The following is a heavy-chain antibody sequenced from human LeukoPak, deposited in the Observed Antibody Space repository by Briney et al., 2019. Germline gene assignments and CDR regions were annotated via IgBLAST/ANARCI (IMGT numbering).Heavy chain of an antibody. V-gene: IGHV4-34*01. CDR3: ARGMPVVVPAAIGGWFDP. CDR2: INHSGST. J-gene: IGHJ5*02. Sequence: NLSETLSLTCAVYGGSFSGYYWSWIRQPPGKGLEWIGEINHSGSTNYNPSLKSRVTISVDTSKNQFSLKLSSVTAADTAVYYCARGMPVVVPAAIGGWFDPWGQGTLVTVSS. CDR1: GGSFSGYY. D-gene: IGHD2-2*02.